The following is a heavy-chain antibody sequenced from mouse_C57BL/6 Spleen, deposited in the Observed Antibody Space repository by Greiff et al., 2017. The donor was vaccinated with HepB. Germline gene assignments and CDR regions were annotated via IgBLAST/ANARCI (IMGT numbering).Heavy chain of an antibody. J-gene: IGHJ1*03. CDR1: GYTFTSYW. V-gene: IGHV1-72*01. CDR3: ARRRVTVVTGGYFDV. CDR2: IDPNSGGT. Sequence: QVQLQQSGAELVKPGASVKLSCKASGYTFTSYWMHWVKQRPGRGLEWIGRIDPNSGGTKYNEKFKSKATLTVDKPSSTAYMQLSSLTSEDSAVYYCARRRVTVVTGGYFDVWGTGTTVTVSS. D-gene: IGHD1-1*01.